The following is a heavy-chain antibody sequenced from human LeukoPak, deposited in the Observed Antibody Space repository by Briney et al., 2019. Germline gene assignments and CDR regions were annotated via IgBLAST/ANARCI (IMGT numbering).Heavy chain of an antibody. CDR3: ARDLTGTYNLGY. J-gene: IGHJ4*02. Sequence: SETLSLTCTVSGYSISSGYYWGWIRQLPGKGLEWIGRIYHSGSTYYNPSLKSRITISVDTSKNQFSLKLSSVTAADTAVNYSARDLTGTYNLGYWGQGTLVTVSS. D-gene: IGHD1-14*01. V-gene: IGHV4-38-2*02. CDR2: IYHSGST. CDR1: GYSISSGYY.